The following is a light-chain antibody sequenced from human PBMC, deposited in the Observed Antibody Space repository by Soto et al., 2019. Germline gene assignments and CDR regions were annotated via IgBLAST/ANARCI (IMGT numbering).Light chain of an antibody. Sequence: EIVWAHSPATLSFSPGERATLSFGAGQSVSSYLAWYQQKAGQAPTLLIYDATKRVIGIPARFSGSGSGTDFTLTISSLEPADFATYYCQQRSNWPKTFGHGTKVDIK. CDR3: QQRSNWPKT. CDR2: DAT. J-gene: IGKJ1*01. V-gene: IGKV3-11*01. CDR1: QSVSSY.